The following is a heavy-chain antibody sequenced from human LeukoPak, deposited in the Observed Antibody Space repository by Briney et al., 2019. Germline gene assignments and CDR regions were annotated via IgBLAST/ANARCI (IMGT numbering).Heavy chain of an antibody. CDR3: AKHYDSSGYYFDY. CDR2: ISGSGGST. Sequence: GGSLRLSCAVSGFTFSSYAMSWVRQAPGKGLEWVSTISGSGGSTYYADSVKGRFTISRDNSKNTLYLQMNSLRAEDTAVYYCAKHYDSSGYYFDYWGQGTLVTVSS. D-gene: IGHD3-22*01. J-gene: IGHJ4*02. V-gene: IGHV3-23*01. CDR1: GFTFSSYA.